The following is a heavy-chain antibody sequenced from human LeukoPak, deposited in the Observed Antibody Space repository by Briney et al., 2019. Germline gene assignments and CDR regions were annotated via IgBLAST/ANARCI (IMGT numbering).Heavy chain of an antibody. V-gene: IGHV3-7*01. CDR2: IKDDGSNK. D-gene: IGHD4/OR15-4a*01. CDR3: NIWCHWYLDF. CDR1: GFTFSSYC. J-gene: IGHJ2*01. Sequence: GGSLRLSCAASGFTFSSYCMNWIRQAPGKGLEWVANIKDDGSNKNYADSVKGRFTVFREYAKQSLYLQMDSLRAEDTAVYFCNIWCHWYLDFWGHGTQVTVSS.